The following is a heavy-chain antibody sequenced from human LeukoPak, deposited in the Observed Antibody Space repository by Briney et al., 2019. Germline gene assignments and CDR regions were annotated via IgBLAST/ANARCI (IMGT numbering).Heavy chain of an antibody. CDR2: ISSSSSYI. J-gene: IGHJ4*02. CDR1: GCTFSSYS. V-gene: IGHV3-21*01. D-gene: IGHD1-14*01. Sequence: PGGSLRLSCAASGCTFSSYSMNWVREAPGKGLEWVSSISSSSSYIYYADSVKGRFTISRDNAKNSLYLQMNSLRAEDTAVYYCARDRGGWPAGRDSGYWGQGTLVTVSS. CDR3: ARDRGGWPAGRDSGY.